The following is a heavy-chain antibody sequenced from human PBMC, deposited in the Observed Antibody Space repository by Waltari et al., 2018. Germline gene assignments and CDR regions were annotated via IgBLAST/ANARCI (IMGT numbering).Heavy chain of an antibody. CDR2: IYHSGST. J-gene: IGHJ3*02. Sequence: QVQLQESGPGLVKPSETLSLTCAVSGYSISSGYYWGWIRQPPGKGLEWIGSIYHSGSTDYNPSLKSRVTISVDTSKNQFSLKLSSVTAADTAVYYCARSLGRFQYYDAFDIWGQGTMVTVSS. CDR3: ARSLGRFQYYDAFDI. V-gene: IGHV4-38-2*01. D-gene: IGHD1-26*01. CDR1: GYSISSGYY.